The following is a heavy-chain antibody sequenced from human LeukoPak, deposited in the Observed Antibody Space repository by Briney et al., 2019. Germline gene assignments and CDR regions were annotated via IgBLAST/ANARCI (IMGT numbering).Heavy chain of an antibody. Sequence: PGGSLRLSCAASGFTFSSYSMNWVRQAPGKGLEWVSSISSSSSYIYYADSVKGRFTISRDNAKISLYLQMNSMRAEDTAVYYCARDSHYYDSSGYLLVFSAPDYWGQGTLVTVSS. D-gene: IGHD3-22*01. V-gene: IGHV3-21*01. CDR3: ARDSHYYDSSGYLLVFSAPDY. CDR1: GFTFSSYS. J-gene: IGHJ4*02. CDR2: ISSSSSYI.